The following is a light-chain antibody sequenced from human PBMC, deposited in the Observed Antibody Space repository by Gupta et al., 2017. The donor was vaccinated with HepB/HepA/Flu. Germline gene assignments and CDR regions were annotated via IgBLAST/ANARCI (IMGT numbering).Light chain of an antibody. Sequence: SYGLTQPRSVSVALGPPARITFGRNNIGRTFVHWYQQSPGHDLALVIYRGTERAPGTPERFSGSNSGTTATLTISRAQAGDEGDYYCQVGDISTGVLGGGTKLTVL. J-gene: IGLJ3*02. CDR1: NIGRTF. CDR3: QVGDISTGV. V-gene: IGLV3-9*01. CDR2: RGT.